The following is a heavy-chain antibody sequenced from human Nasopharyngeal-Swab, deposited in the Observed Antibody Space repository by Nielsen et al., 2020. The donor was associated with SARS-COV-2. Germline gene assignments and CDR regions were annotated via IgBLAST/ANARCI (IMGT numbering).Heavy chain of an antibody. CDR3: ARTHLYCSGGSCYPDTFDY. CDR1: RGSISSYY. V-gene: IGHV4-59*01. J-gene: IGHJ4*02. CDR2: IYYSGST. Sequence: SETLSLTRTVSRGSISSYYLSLIRPPPGKGLEWIGYIYYSGSTNYNPSLKSRVTISVDTSKNQFSLKLSSVTAADTAVYYCARTHLYCSGGSCYPDTFDYWGQGTLVTVSS. D-gene: IGHD2-15*01.